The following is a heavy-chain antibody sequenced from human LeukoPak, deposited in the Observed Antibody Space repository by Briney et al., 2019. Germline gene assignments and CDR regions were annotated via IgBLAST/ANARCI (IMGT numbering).Heavy chain of an antibody. CDR1: GYTFTNYY. D-gene: IGHD6-19*01. CDR3: ARHIQGSGWHLDY. CDR2: INPTGTGT. Sequence: EASVKVSCKASGYTFTNYYMHWVRQAPGQGLEWMGLINPTGTGTNYAQKFRGRVTLTRDTSTTTVYMELSSLRSEDTAVYYCARHIQGSGWHLDYWGQGTLVTVSS. V-gene: IGHV1-46*01. J-gene: IGHJ4*02.